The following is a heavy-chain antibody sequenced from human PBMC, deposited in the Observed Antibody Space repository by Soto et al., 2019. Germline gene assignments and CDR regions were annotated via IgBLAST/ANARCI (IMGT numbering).Heavy chain of an antibody. V-gene: IGHV1-3*01. D-gene: IGHD6-19*01. CDR3: ARGRLWGIAVAVRAGAFDI. J-gene: IGHJ3*02. Sequence: ASVKVSCKASGYTFTSYAMHWVRQAPGQRLEWMGWINAGNGNTKYSQKFQGRFTITRDTSASTAYMELSSLRSEDTAVYYCARGRLWGIAVAVRAGAFDIWGQGTMVTVSS. CDR2: INAGNGNT. CDR1: GYTFTSYA.